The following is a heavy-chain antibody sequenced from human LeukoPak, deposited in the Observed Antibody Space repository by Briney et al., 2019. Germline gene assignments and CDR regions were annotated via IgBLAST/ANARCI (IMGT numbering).Heavy chain of an antibody. CDR1: GFTFSNFL. D-gene: IGHD1-1*01. J-gene: IGHJ5*02. CDR3: TKGLSSTNWFGP. V-gene: IGHV3-23*01. Sequence: GGSLRLSCTVSGFTFSNFLMRWVRQAPGKGPEWVSSINLSGDYTVYADSVKGRFTISRDNSKNTLYLQMNSLRVEDTAVYYCTKGLSSTNWFGPWGQGTLVTVSS. CDR2: INLSGDYT.